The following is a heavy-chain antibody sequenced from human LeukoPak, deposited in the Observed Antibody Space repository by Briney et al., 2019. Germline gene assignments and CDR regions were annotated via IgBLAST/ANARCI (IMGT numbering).Heavy chain of an antibody. Sequence: SETLSLTCTVSGGSISSYYWSWIRQHAGKGLERIGRVYASGTTFYNPSLKSRVTMLVDTSKNQFSLKLNSVTAADTAVYYCARGGNYYDSSSYYYFDYWGQGTLVTVSS. CDR3: ARGGNYYDSSSYYYFDY. CDR2: VYASGTT. J-gene: IGHJ4*02. CDR1: GGSISSYY. V-gene: IGHV4-4*07. D-gene: IGHD3-22*01.